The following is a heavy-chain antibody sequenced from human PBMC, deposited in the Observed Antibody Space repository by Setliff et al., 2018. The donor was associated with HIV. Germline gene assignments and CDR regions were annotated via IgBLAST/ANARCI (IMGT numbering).Heavy chain of an antibody. J-gene: IGHJ4*02. V-gene: IGHV1-24*01. CDR2: FAPEDGER. CDR3: ATDPGRRITFGGVIVNPDY. CDR1: GYTLAALS. D-gene: IGHD3-16*02. Sequence: ASVKVSCKVFGYTLAALSIHWVRQAPGKGLEWMGGFAPEDGERINAEKFQGSVTMTADTSTDTAYMSLSSLTSEDTAVYYFATDPGRRITFGGVIVNPDYWGQGTLVTVSS.